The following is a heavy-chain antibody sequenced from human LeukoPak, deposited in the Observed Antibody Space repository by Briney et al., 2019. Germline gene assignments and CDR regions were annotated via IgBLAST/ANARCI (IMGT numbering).Heavy chain of an antibody. Sequence: GGSLRLSCAASGFTFSSYSMNWVRQAPGKGLEWVSYISSSTITIHYADSVKGRFTISRDNAKNSLYLRMNSLRAEDTAVYYCARCGLAGAFDIWGQGTMVTVSS. CDR2: ISSSTITI. CDR1: GFTFSSYS. V-gene: IGHV3-48*04. J-gene: IGHJ3*02. CDR3: ARCGLAGAFDI. D-gene: IGHD6-19*01.